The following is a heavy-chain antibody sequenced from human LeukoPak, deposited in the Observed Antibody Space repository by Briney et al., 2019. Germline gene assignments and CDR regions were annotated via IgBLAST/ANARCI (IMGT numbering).Heavy chain of an antibody. CDR1: GFTFSSYA. CDR3: AKDVSGGNVGGFFDY. Sequence: GGSLTLPCKASGFTFSSYAMTWVRQAPGKGPEWVSAISHGARNTYYVDSVKGLFTIPRDNSKNILFLQMDSERAEDSALYYCAKDVSGGNVGGFFDYWGQGTLVTVSS. CDR2: ISHGARNT. V-gene: IGHV3-23*01. D-gene: IGHD4-23*01. J-gene: IGHJ4*02.